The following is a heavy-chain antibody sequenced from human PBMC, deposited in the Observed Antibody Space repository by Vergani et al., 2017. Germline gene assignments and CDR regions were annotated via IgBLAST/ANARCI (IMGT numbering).Heavy chain of an antibody. J-gene: IGHJ6*03. D-gene: IGHD2-21*01. Sequence: QVQLVESGGGVVQPGGSLRLSCAASGFTFSSYDMHWVRQAPGKGLEWVAFIRYDGSNKYYADSVKGRFTISRDNSKNTLDLLMSSLRAEDTAIYYCVREGSYCGSTTCRNPSYVYYYHMDVWGEGTTVTVSS. CDR3: VREGSYCGSTTCRNPSYVYYYHMDV. CDR1: GFTFSSYD. V-gene: IGHV3-30*02. CDR2: IRYDGSNK.